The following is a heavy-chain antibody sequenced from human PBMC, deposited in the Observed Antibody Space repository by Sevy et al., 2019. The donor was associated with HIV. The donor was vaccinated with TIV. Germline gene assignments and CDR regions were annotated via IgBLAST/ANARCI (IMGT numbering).Heavy chain of an antibody. J-gene: IGHJ4*02. Sequence: SETLSITCTVSGGSISGGTYYWSWIRQPAGKGMEWIGRIYTSGSTKYNPSLKSRVTISVDTSKNQFSLNLSSVTAADTAVYYCASEDYGSGLHRGQGTLVTVSS. V-gene: IGHV4-61*02. CDR2: IYTSGST. CDR1: GGSISGGTYY. D-gene: IGHD3-10*01. CDR3: ASEDYGSGLH.